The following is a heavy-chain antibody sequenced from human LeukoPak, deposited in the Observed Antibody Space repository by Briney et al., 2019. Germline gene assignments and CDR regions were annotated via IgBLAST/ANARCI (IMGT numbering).Heavy chain of an antibody. J-gene: IGHJ6*02. CDR3: TRAGGQAAGHYYYGMDV. D-gene: IGHD6-13*01. V-gene: IGHV3-30*03. CDR2: ISYDGSNK. CDR1: GFTFSSYG. Sequence: PGGSLRLSCAASGFTFSSYGTHWVRQAPGKGLEWVAVISYDGSNKYYADSVKGRFTTSRDNSKNTLYLQMNSLRAEDTAVYYCTRAGGQAAGHYYYGMDVWGQGTTVTVSS.